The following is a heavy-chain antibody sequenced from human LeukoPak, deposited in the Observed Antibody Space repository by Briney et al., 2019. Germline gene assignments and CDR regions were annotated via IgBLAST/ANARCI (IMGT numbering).Heavy chain of an antibody. CDR1: GFTFSSYG. D-gene: IGHD4-17*01. Sequence: PGRSLRLSCAASGFTFSSYGMHWVRQAPGKGLEWVSAIRGGGTSEFYADSVKGRFRISRDNSKDTLFLQMNSLRAEDTAVYYCARDPNGDYIGAFDMWGPGTMVTVSS. CDR2: IRGGGTSE. CDR3: ARDPNGDYIGAFDM. V-gene: IGHV3-NL1*01. J-gene: IGHJ3*02.